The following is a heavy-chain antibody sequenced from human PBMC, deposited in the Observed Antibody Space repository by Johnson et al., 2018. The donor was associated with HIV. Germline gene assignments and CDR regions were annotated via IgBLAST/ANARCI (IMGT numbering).Heavy chain of an antibody. Sequence: QVQLVESGGGVVQPGRSLRLSCAASGFTFSSYAMHWVRQAPGKGLEWVAVISYDGSNKYYADSVKSRFTISRDNSKNTLYLQMNSLRAEDTAAYSCARGDRSTYYRRGAFDIWGQGTMVTVSS. CDR1: GFTFSSYA. V-gene: IGHV3-30-3*01. CDR3: ARGDRSTYYRRGAFDI. J-gene: IGHJ3*02. CDR2: ISYDGSNK. D-gene: IGHD1-26*01.